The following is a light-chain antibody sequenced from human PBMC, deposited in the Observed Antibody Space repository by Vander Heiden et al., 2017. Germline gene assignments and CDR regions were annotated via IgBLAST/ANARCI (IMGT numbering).Light chain of an antibody. CDR3: QQYNNWPALGST. CDR2: DAS. J-gene: IGKJ2*01. Sequence: EIVMTQPPATLSMSPGERATLSCRASQSVRDNLAWYQQRPGQAPRLLIYDASTRATGIPARFSGSGSGTEFTLTISSLQSEDFAVYHCQQYNNWPALGSTFGQGTKLEI. CDR1: QSVRDN. V-gene: IGKV3-15*01.